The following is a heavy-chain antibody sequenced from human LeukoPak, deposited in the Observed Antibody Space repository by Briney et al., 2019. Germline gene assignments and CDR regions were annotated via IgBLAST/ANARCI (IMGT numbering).Heavy chain of an antibody. CDR3: ARHLRTGRFDP. CDR1: GGSFITYY. Sequence: PSETLSLTCAVYGGSFITYYWSWIRQPPGKWLEWIGEINHNGGTNYNPSLKSRVTISVDTSKNQFSLKVSSVTAADTAVYYCARHLRTGRFDPWGQGTLVTVSS. D-gene: IGHD1-1*01. J-gene: IGHJ5*02. V-gene: IGHV4-34*01. CDR2: INHNGGT.